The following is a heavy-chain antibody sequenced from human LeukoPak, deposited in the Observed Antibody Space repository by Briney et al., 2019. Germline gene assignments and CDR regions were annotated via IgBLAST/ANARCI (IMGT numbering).Heavy chain of an antibody. V-gene: IGHV3-30-3*02. CDR1: GFTFSTYA. Sequence: GGSLRLSCAASGFTFSTYAMHWVRQPPGKGLEWVALISSDGSNKYCADSVKGRFTISRDNSKNTLYLQMNSLRAEDTAVYYCTKTRNPPKYYYDSSGYLDAFDIWGQGTMVTVSS. CDR3: TKTRNPPKYYYDSSGYLDAFDI. D-gene: IGHD3-22*01. J-gene: IGHJ3*02. CDR2: ISSDGSNK.